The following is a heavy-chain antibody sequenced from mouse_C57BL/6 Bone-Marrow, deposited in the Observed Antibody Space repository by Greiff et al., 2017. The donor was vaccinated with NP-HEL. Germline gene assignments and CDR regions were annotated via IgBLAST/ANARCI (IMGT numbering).Heavy chain of an antibody. J-gene: IGHJ3*01. V-gene: IGHV5-17*01. CDR3: ARGGSRAWFAY. Sequence: EVKLMESGGGLVKPGGSLKLSCAASGFTFSDYGMHWVRQAPEKGLEWVAYISSGSSTIYYADTVTGRFTISRDNAKNTLFLQMTSLRSEDTAMYYCARGGSRAWFAYWGQGTLVTVSA. CDR1: GFTFSDYG. CDR2: ISSGSSTI. D-gene: IGHD1-1*01.